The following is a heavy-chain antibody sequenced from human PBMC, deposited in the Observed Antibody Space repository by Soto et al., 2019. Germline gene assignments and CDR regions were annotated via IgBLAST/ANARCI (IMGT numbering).Heavy chain of an antibody. Sequence: EVQLLESGGGLVQPGGSLRLSCAASGFTFSNYAMSWVRQAPGTGLEWVSSITRSGGSTYYADSVKGRFTISRDNSKNTRYLQMRSLTAEDTAVYYCAEDLVGSGWDNDYWGQGTLVTVSS. CDR2: ITRSGGST. J-gene: IGHJ4*02. CDR1: GFTFSNYA. D-gene: IGHD6-19*01. V-gene: IGHV3-23*01. CDR3: AEDLVGSGWDNDY.